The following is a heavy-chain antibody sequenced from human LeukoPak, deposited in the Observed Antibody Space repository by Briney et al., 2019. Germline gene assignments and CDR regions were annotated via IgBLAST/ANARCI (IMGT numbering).Heavy chain of an antibody. CDR2: FDPEDGET. V-gene: IGHV1-24*01. D-gene: IGHD3-9*01. J-gene: IGHJ4*02. CDR1: GYTLTELS. Sequence: ASVKVSCKVSGYTLTELSMHWVRQAPGKGLEWMGGFDPEDGETIYAQKFQGRVTMTEDTSTDTAYMELSSLRSEDTAVYYCATPPAYYDILTGRYYFDYWGQGTLVTVSS. CDR3: ATPPAYYDILTGRYYFDY.